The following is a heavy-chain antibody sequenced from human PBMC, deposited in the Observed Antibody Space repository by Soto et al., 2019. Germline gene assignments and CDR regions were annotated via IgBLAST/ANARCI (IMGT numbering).Heavy chain of an antibody. Sequence: ASVKVSCKASGYTFTSYAMHWVRQAPGQRLEWMGWIDAGNGHTKCSQRFQGRVTITRDTSATTAYMELRSLRSEDTAVYYCAREPPRPGDYYGLAVWGKGTTGTGSS. J-gene: IGHJ6*04. CDR1: GYTFTSYA. D-gene: IGHD6-6*01. CDR2: IDAGNGHT. V-gene: IGHV1-3*01. CDR3: AREPPRPGDYYGLAV.